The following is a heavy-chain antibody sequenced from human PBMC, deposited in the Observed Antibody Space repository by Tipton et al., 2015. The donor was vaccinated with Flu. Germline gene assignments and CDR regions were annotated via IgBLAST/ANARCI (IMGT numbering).Heavy chain of an antibody. CDR2: LYSSGSS. CDR3: ARRDYSNYVSDPKSWFDP. Sequence: TLSLTCTVSGVSVTTYYWTWIRQPPGKGLEWIAYLYSSGSSNYNPSLKSRVTISVDTSKNQFSLKVFSVTAADTAVYYCARRDYSNYVSDPKSWFDPWGQGILVTVSS. V-gene: IGHV4-59*08. J-gene: IGHJ5*02. D-gene: IGHD4-11*01. CDR1: GVSVTTYY.